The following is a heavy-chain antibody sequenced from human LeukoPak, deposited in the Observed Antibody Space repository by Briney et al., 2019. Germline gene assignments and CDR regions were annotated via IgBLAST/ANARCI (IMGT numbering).Heavy chain of an antibody. D-gene: IGHD5-24*01. CDR2: IYGGGNI. CDR1: GFTVSSSY. Sequence: GVSLRLSSAASGFTVSSSYMNWVRQAPGKGLEWVSVIYGGGNIYYADSVKGRFTISRDNSKNTLYLQMSSLRAEDTAVYYCARGAGYNYPYYFDYWGQGTLVTVSS. J-gene: IGHJ4*02. CDR3: ARGAGYNYPYYFDY. V-gene: IGHV3-53*01.